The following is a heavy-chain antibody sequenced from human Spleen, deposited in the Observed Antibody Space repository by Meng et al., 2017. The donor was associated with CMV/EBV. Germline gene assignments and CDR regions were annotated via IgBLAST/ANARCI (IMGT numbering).Heavy chain of an antibody. CDR1: AFTFGGYT. D-gene: IGHD3-3*01. Sequence: GESLKISCAASAFTFGGYTMNWVRQAPGKGLEWVSYISSSSSTIYYADSVKGRFTISRDNAKNSLYLQMNSLRAEDTAVYYCARDGNDFWSGYLYYYYGMDVWGQGTTVTVSS. V-gene: IGHV3-48*04. J-gene: IGHJ6*02. CDR2: ISSSSSTI. CDR3: ARDGNDFWSGYLYYYYGMDV.